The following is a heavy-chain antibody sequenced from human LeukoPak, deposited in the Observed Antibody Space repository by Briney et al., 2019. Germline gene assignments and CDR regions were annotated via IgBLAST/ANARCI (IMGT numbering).Heavy chain of an antibody. Sequence: ASVKVSCKASGGTFSRYAITWVRQAPGQGLEWMGWIDTYSGKTNYAQKFQGRVTMTSDTSTSTADMELSSRRSEDTAVYYCARGSSGYYLDYWGQGTLVTVSS. CDR1: GGTFSRYA. V-gene: IGHV1-18*01. CDR3: ARGSSGYYLDY. J-gene: IGHJ4*02. CDR2: IDTYSGKT. D-gene: IGHD3-22*01.